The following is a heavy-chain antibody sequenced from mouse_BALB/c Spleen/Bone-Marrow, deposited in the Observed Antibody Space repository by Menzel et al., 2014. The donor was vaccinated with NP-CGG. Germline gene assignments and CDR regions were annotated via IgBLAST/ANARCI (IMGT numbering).Heavy chain of an antibody. Sequence: EVQLQQSRAELVKPGASVKLSRTASGFNIKDTYMHWVKQRPEQGLEWIGRIDPANGNTKYDPKFQGKATITADTSSNTAYLQLSGLTSEDTAVYYCATGFAYWGQGTLVTVSA. J-gene: IGHJ3*01. CDR1: GFNIKDTY. CDR2: IDPANGNT. V-gene: IGHV14-3*02. CDR3: ATGFAY.